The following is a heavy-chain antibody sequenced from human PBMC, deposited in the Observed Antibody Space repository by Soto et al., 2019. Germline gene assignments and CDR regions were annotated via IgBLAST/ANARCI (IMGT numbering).Heavy chain of an antibody. CDR2: ISSSSSTI. Sequence: PGGSLRLSCAASGFTFSSYSMNWVRQAPGKGLEWVSYISSSSSTIYYADTVKGRFTISRDNAKNSLYLQMNSLRDEDTAVYYCVCGIADTAMEWGFYFDYWGQGTLVTVSS. CDR3: VCGIADTAMEWGFYFDY. CDR1: GFTFSSYS. V-gene: IGHV3-48*02. D-gene: IGHD5-18*01. J-gene: IGHJ4*02.